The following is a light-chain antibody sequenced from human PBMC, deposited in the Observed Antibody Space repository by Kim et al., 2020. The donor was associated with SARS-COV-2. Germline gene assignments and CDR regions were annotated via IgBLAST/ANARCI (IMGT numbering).Light chain of an antibody. CDR3: SSSTSSRTVV. J-gene: IGLJ3*02. Sequence: GQSIPFSGTGSNTDIGYSDYVSWYQQYPGKAPKLILFDVSTRPSGVSNRFFGSKSGNTASLTISGLQPEDEADYHCSSSTSSRTVVFGGGTQLTVL. CDR2: DVS. V-gene: IGLV2-14*03. CDR1: NTDIGYSDY.